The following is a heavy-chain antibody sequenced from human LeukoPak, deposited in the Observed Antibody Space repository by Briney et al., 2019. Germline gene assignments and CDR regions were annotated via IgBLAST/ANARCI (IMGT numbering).Heavy chain of an antibody. V-gene: IGHV4-39*07. J-gene: IGHJ3*02. CDR3: ARDHDTLGAFDI. Sequence: SETLSLTCTVSGGSISSSSYYWGWIRQPPGKGREWIGSIYYSGSTYYNPSLKSRVTISVDTSKNQFSLKLSSVTAADTAVYYCARDHDTLGAFDIWGQGTMVTVSS. CDR2: IYYSGST. D-gene: IGHD3-9*01. CDR1: GGSISSSSYY.